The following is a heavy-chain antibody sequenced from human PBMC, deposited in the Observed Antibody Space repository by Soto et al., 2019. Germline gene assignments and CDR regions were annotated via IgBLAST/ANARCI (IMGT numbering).Heavy chain of an antibody. J-gene: IGHJ4*02. CDR1: GGSISSGGYY. CDR3: ARGRTSSPTPGDY. CDR2: IYYSGST. D-gene: IGHD2-2*01. Sequence: QVQLQESGPGLVKPSQTLSLTCTVSGGSISSGGYYWSWIRQHPGKGLEWIGYIYYSGSTYYNPSLKSRVTLSVDTSKNQCSLKLSSVTAADTAVYYCARGRTSSPTPGDYWGQGTLVTVSS. V-gene: IGHV4-31*03.